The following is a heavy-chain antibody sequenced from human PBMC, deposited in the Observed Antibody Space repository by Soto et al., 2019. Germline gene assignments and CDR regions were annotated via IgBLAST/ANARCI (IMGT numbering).Heavy chain of an antibody. CDR2: ISAYTGNT. J-gene: IGHJ6*02. CDR1: GYTFTSHG. Sequence: ASVKASCKASGYTFTSHGISWVRQAPGQGLEWMGWISAYTGNTNYAQKLQGGVTMTTETSTSTAHMELRSLRSDDPDVYYCASTEVGSFEWLLGPDYTYCMDVWGRGTTDIVS. D-gene: IGHD3-3*01. V-gene: IGHV1-18*01. CDR3: ASTEVGSFEWLLGPDYTYCMDV.